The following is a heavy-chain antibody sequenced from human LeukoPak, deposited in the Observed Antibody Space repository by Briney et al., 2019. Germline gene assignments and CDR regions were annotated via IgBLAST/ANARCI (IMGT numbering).Heavy chain of an antibody. Sequence: ASVKVSCKASGYTFTGYYMHWVRPAPGQGLEWMGWINPNRGGTNYAQRFQGRVTMTRDTSISTAYIELNRLRYDDTAVYYCARGGDSSGYYSSQGDYWGQGTLVTVSS. V-gene: IGHV1-2*02. J-gene: IGHJ4*02. CDR2: INPNRGGT. CDR3: ARGGDSSGYYSSQGDY. CDR1: GYTFTGYY. D-gene: IGHD3-22*01.